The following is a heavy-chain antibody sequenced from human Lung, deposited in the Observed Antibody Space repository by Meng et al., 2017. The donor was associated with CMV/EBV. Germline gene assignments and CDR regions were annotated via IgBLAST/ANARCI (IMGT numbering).Heavy chain of an antibody. D-gene: IGHD2-21*01. CDR3: AKYSAVGERLYYFDY. V-gene: IGHV3-23*01. Sequence: LSLTCAASGLTFSSYGMSWVRQAPGKGLEWVSSIGATAGGTYYADSVKGRFTISRDNAKNTLYLQMNSLRAEDTAVYYCAKYSAVGERLYYFDYWGQGTLVXVSS. CDR1: GLTFSSYG. CDR2: IGATAGGT. J-gene: IGHJ4*02.